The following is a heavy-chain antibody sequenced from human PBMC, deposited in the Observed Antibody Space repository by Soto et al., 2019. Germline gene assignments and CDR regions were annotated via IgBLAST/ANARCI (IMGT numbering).Heavy chain of an antibody. CDR2: INPSGGGT. D-gene: IGHD4-17*01. CDR3: ARDITPDGGDYSFDY. J-gene: IGHJ4*02. CDR1: GYTFTSYY. V-gene: IGHV1-46*01. Sequence: ASVKVSCKASGYTFTSYYMHWVRQAPGQGLEWMGIINPSGGGTSYAQKFQGRVTMTRDTSTSTIYMELSSLRSEDTAVYYCARDITPDGGDYSFDYWGQGTLVTVSS.